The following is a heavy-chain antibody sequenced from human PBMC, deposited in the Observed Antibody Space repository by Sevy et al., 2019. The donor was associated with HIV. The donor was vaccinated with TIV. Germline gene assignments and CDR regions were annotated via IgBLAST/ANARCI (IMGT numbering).Heavy chain of an antibody. J-gene: IGHJ2*01. Sequence: GESLKISCAASGFTFSSYAMSWVRQAPGKGLEWVSAISGSRGSTYYADSVKGRFTISRDNSKNTLYLQMNSLRAEDMALYYCAKDWSHHRLTSYWYFDLWGRGTMVTVSS. CDR2: ISGSRGST. V-gene: IGHV3-23*01. CDR3: AKDWSHHRLTSYWYFDL. D-gene: IGHD3-3*01. CDR1: GFTFSSYA.